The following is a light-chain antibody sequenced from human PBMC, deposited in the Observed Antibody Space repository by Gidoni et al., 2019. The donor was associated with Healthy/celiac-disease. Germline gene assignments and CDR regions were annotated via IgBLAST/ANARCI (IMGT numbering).Light chain of an antibody. CDR3: LQHNSYPLT. CDR1: QGISSD. J-gene: IGKJ4*01. CDR2: AAS. V-gene: IGKV1-17*01. Sequence: DIQMTQSPSTLSASVGDRVTITCRASQGISSDFGWYQQKPGKAPMRLIYAASSLQSGVPARFRGSGSGTEFTLTISSLQPEDFASYYCLQHNSYPLTFGGGTKVEIK.